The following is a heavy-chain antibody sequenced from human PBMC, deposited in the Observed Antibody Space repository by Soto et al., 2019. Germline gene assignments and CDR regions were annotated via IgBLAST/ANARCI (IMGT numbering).Heavy chain of an antibody. V-gene: IGHV4-34*02. Sequence: QMQLQQWGAGLLKASETLSLTCSVSGGSFSGYYLAWIRQPPGKGLEWIGEINHAGSTKYHPSLKSRVVLSVDLSNPRFSLRLRSVTAADTAVYFCARQSGPAYRYGMDIWGQGTTFPVSS. J-gene: IGHJ6*02. CDR3: ARQSGPAYRYGMDI. D-gene: IGHD1-1*01. CDR1: GGSFSGYY. CDR2: INHAGST.